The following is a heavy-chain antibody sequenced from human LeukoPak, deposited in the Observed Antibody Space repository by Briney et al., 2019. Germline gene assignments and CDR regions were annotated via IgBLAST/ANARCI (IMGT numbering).Heavy chain of an antibody. D-gene: IGHD6-6*01. V-gene: IGHV4-39*07. Sequence: SETLSLTCTVSGGSIRSSYYYWGWIRQPPGKGLEWIGSIYDSGSTYYNPSLKSRVTISVDTSKNQFSLKLSSVTAADTAVYYCASDSSSDLRFDYWGQGTLVTVSS. CDR3: ASDSSSDLRFDY. J-gene: IGHJ4*02. CDR2: IYDSGST. CDR1: GGSIRSSYYY.